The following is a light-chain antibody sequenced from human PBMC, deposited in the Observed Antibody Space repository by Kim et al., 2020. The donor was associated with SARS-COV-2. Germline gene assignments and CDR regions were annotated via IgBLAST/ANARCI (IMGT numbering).Light chain of an antibody. CDR3: SSYTSSSTLV. V-gene: IGLV2-14*03. CDR1: SGDVGGYIY. J-gene: IGLJ3*02. CDR2: DVS. Sequence: QSALTQPASVSGSPGQSITISCARTSGDVGGYIYVSWYQQHPGKAPKLMIYDVSNRPSGVSNRFSGSKSGNTASLTISGLQAEDEADYYCSSYTSSSTLVFGGGTQLTVL.